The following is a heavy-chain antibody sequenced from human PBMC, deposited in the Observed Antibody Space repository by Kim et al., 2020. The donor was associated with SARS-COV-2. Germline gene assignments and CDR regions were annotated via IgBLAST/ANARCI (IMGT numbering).Heavy chain of an antibody. Sequence: SETLSLTCTVSGGSISSSSYYWGWIRQPPGKGLEWIGSIYYSGSTYYNPSLKSRVTISVDTSKNQFSLKLSSVTAADTAVYYCARQDVLLWFGESRLGALDYWGQGTLVTVSS. CDR3: ARQDVLLWFGESRLGALDY. J-gene: IGHJ4*02. D-gene: IGHD3-10*01. CDR2: IYYSGST. CDR1: GGSISSSSYY. V-gene: IGHV4-39*01.